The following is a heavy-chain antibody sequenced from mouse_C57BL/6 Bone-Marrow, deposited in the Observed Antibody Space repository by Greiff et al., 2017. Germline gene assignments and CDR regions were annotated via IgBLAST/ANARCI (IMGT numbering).Heavy chain of an antibody. CDR3: TGGVLSAYFDY. V-gene: IGHV6-3*01. J-gene: IGHJ2*01. CDR2: IRLKSDNYAT. CDR1: GFTFSNYW. Sequence: EVKLVESGGGLVQPGGSMKLSCVASGFTFSNYWMNWVRQSPEKGLEWVAQIRLKSDNYATHYAESVKGRFTISRDDSKSSVYLQMNNLRAEDTGIYYCTGGVLSAYFDYWGQGTTLTVSS.